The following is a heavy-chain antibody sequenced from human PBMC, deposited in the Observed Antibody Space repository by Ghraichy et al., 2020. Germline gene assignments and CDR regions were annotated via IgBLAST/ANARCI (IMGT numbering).Heavy chain of an antibody. CDR2: IRSKAYGGTT. Sequence: GSLRLSCTASGFTFGDYAMSWVRQAPGKGLEWVGFIRSKAYGGTTEYAASVKGRFTISRDDSKSIAYLQMNSLKTEDTAVYYCTRGYCSGGSCYHMYYFDYWGQGTLVTVSS. D-gene: IGHD2-15*01. CDR3: TRGYCSGGSCYHMYYFDY. V-gene: IGHV3-49*04. CDR1: GFTFGDYA. J-gene: IGHJ4*02.